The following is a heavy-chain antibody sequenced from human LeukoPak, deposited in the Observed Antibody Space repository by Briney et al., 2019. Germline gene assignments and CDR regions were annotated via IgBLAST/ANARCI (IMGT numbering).Heavy chain of an antibody. D-gene: IGHD2-15*01. CDR1: GYTFTSYG. CDR3: ARNYCSGGSCLNYFDY. J-gene: IGHJ4*02. CDR2: ISTYNGDT. V-gene: IGHV1-18*01. Sequence: ASVKVSRKASGYTFTSYGITWVRQAPGQGLEWMGWISTYNGDTNYAQKLQGRVTMTTDTSTSTAYMELRSLRSDDTAVYYCARNYCSGGSCLNYFDYWGQGTLVTVSS.